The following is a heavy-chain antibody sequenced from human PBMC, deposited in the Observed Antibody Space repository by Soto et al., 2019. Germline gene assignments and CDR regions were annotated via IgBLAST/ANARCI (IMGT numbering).Heavy chain of an antibody. V-gene: IGHV4-31*03. CDR3: ASSLGGFDY. J-gene: IGHJ4*02. CDR2: IYYSWST. Sequence: QVQLQESGPGLVKPSQTLSLTCTVSGGSITSGGYYLSWIRQHPGKGLEWMGYIYYSWSTYYNPSLKSRGTIPVDTCKNHFSLKLSSVTAADTAVYYCASSLGGFDYWGEGTLVTVSS. CDR1: GGSITSGGYY. D-gene: IGHD3-16*01.